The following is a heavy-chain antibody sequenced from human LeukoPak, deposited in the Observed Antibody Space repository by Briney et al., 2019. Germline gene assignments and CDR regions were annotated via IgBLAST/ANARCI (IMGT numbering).Heavy chain of an antibody. CDR3: ARGRGLPGPLDY. V-gene: IGHV3-30*12. Sequence: SGGSLRLSCAASGFAFSGYGMHWVRQAPGKGLEWVTYIAYDGSDKFYADSVRGRFTISRDNSKNSLYLQMNSLRVEDTAVYYCARGRGLPGPLDYWGQGTLVTVSS. CDR1: GFAFSGYG. J-gene: IGHJ4*02. CDR2: IAYDGSDK. D-gene: IGHD3-10*01.